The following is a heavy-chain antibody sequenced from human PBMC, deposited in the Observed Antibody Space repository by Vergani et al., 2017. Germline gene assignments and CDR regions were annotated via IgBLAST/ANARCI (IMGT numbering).Heavy chain of an antibody. Sequence: EVQLVESGGGLVKPGGSLRLSCAASGFPFSSNTMTWVRQAPGKGLEWVSSISSSSSYIYYADSVKGRFTISRDNAKNSLYLQMNSLRAEDTAVYYCARDDYGDYVFDYWGQGTLVTVSS. CDR3: ARDDYGDYVFDY. CDR2: ISSSSSYI. J-gene: IGHJ4*02. V-gene: IGHV3-21*01. D-gene: IGHD4-17*01. CDR1: GFPFSSNT.